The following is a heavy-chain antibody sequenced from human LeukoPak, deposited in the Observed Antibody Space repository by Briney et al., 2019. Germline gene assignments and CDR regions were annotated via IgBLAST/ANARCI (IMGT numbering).Heavy chain of an antibody. V-gene: IGHV3-33*01. CDR3: ARERTYCSSTSCSTHYYDGMDV. Sequence: PGGSLRLSCAASGFTFSSYGMHWVRQAPGKGLEWVAVIWYDGSNKYYADSVKGRFTISRDNSKNTLYLQMNSLRAEDTAVYYCARERTYCSSTSCSTHYYDGMDVWGQGTTVTVSS. CDR1: GFTFSSYG. CDR2: IWYDGSNK. D-gene: IGHD2-2*01. J-gene: IGHJ6*02.